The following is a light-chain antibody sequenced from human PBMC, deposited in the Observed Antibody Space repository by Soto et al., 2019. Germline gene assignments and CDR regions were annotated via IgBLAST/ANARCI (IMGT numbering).Light chain of an antibody. CDR3: QQFNSYPPFT. Sequence: AIQLTQSPSSLSASVGDRVTITCRASQGISSAFAWYQQKPGKAPKLLIYDASSLESGVPSRFSGSGSGTDFPLTISSLQPEDFAIYYCQQFNSYPPFTVGPGTKVDIK. CDR2: DAS. J-gene: IGKJ3*01. V-gene: IGKV1-13*02. CDR1: QGISSA.